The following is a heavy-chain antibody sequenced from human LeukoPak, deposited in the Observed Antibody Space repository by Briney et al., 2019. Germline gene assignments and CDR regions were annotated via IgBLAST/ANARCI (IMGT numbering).Heavy chain of an antibody. D-gene: IGHD6-6*01. CDR1: GGSISSSSYY. Sequence: PSETLSLTCTVSGGSISSSSYYWGWIRQPPGEGLEWIGSIYYSGSTYYNPSLKSRVTISVDTSKNQFSLKLSSVTAADTAVYYCARGGTFGIAARPVDYWGQGTLVTVSS. CDR3: ARGGTFGIAARPVDY. J-gene: IGHJ4*02. CDR2: IYYSGST. V-gene: IGHV4-39*01.